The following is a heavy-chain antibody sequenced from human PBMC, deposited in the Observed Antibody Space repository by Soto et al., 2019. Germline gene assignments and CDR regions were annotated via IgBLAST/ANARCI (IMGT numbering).Heavy chain of an antibody. CDR3: AKDLWPTLHGFFDY. CDR2: ISWNSGSI. V-gene: IGHV3-9*01. CDR1: GFTFDDYA. J-gene: IGHJ4*02. Sequence: EVQLVESGGGLVQPGRSLRLSCAASGFTFDDYAMHWVRQAPGKGLEWVPGISWNSGSIGYADSVKGRFTISRDNAKNSLYLQMNSLRAEDTALYYCAKDLWPTLHGFFDYWGQGTLVTVSS. D-gene: IGHD3-10*01.